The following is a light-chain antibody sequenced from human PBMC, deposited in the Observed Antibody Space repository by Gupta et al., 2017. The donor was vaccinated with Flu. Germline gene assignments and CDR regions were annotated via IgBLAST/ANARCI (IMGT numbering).Light chain of an antibody. Sequence: SPDTWSGYQGERVILTCRDRESISSNLDWYQRRPGQPPRLLIYGASNRAAEVPARFSGSGAGKDFTLTISSLQPEDFAVYDCQHDRNWHLFGQGTKLEIK. CDR3: QHDRNWHL. CDR2: GAS. CDR1: ESISSN. J-gene: IGKJ2*01. V-gene: IGKV3D-11*02.